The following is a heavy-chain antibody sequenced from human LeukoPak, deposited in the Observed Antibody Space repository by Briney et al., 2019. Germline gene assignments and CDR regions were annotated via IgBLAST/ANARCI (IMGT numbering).Heavy chain of an antibody. D-gene: IGHD4-23*01. J-gene: IGHJ4*02. CDR3: ARHDYGGNSAFDY. V-gene: IGHV4-34*01. CDR2: INHSGST. CDR1: GGSFSGYY. Sequence: SETLSLTCAVYGGSFSGYYWSWIRQPPGKGLEWIGEINHSGSTNYNPSLKSRVTMSVDRSKNQFSLKLSSVTAADTAVYYCARHDYGGNSAFDYWGQGTLVTVSS.